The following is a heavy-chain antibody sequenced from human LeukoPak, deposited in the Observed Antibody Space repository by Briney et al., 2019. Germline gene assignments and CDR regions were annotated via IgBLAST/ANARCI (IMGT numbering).Heavy chain of an antibody. J-gene: IGHJ4*02. CDR2: IYYSGST. CDR3: ARDTYGSSGYYYDY. CDR1: GGSISSGCYY. D-gene: IGHD3-22*01. V-gene: IGHV4-31*03. Sequence: PSETLSLTCSVSGGSISSGCYYWSWIRQHPGKGLEWIGYIYYSGSTYYNPSLKSRVTISVDTSKNQFSLKLSSVTAADTAVYYCARDTYGSSGYYYDYWGQGTLVTVSS.